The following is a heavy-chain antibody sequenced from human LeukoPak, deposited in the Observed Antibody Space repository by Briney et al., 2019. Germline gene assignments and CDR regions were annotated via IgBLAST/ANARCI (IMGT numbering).Heavy chain of an antibody. CDR3: ASLVWSRYDYFDY. CDR2: INPNSGGT. V-gene: IGHV1-2*02. D-gene: IGHD3-16*01. J-gene: IGHJ4*02. Sequence: GASVKVSCKASGYTFTGYYMHWVRQAPGQGLEWMGWINPNSGGTNYAQKFQGRVTMTRDTSISTACMELSRLRSADTAVYYCASLVWSRYDYFDYWGQGTLVTVSS. CDR1: GYTFTGYY.